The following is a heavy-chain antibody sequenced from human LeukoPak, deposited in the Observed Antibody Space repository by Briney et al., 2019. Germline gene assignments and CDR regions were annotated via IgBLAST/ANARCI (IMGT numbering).Heavy chain of an antibody. CDR2: INQDESEK. CDR1: GFTFSSDW. V-gene: IGHV3-7*03. Sequence: PGGSLRLSCAASGFTFSSDWMNWVRQAPGKGLEWVANINQDESEKYYVDSVKGRFTISRDNAKNSLYLQMNSLRAEDTAVYYCARDPDMVRGVNFDYWGQGTLVTVSS. D-gene: IGHD3-10*01. CDR3: ARDPDMVRGVNFDY. J-gene: IGHJ4*02.